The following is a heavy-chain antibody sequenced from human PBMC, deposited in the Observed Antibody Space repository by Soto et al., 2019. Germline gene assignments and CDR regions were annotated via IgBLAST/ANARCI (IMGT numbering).Heavy chain of an antibody. CDR1: GYTFNTYY. CDR3: ARGGYDWYFDL. D-gene: IGHD5-18*01. CDR2: FTPSGGTT. Sequence: QVQLVQSGAEVKKPGASVKVSCKASGYTFNTYYIHWVRQAPGQGLEWMGMFTPSGGTTNYAQKLQGRVTLTRDTSTSTVYMELSSLRSEDTAIYYCARGGYDWYFDLWGRGTLVTVSS. J-gene: IGHJ2*01. V-gene: IGHV1-46*02.